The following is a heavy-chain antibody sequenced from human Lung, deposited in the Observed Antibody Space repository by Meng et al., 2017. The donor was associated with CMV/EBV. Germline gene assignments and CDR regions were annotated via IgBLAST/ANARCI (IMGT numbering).Heavy chain of an antibody. Sequence: LDSWSDLWQPGAEVKFSCRPSGYIFTSYAINWVRQAPGQGPDWMGWIDPNTGNPTYDQGFTGRFVFSLDTSVSTAYLQINSLRADDTAVYYCARDSPLDGYSLLDYWGLGTLVTVSS. D-gene: IGHD5-24*01. CDR1: GYIFTSYA. CDR2: IDPNTGNP. CDR3: ARDSPLDGYSLLDY. V-gene: IGHV7-4-1*02. J-gene: IGHJ4*02.